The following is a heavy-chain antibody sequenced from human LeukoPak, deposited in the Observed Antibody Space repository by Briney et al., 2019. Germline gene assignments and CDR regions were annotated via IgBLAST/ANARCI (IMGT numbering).Heavy chain of an antibody. Sequence: SETLSLTCTVSGGSISSYYWSWIRQPPGKGLEWIGYTYYSGSTNYNPSLKSRVTISVDTSKNQFSLKLSSVTAADTAVYYCARETTIFGVVAGFDPWGQGTLVTVSS. V-gene: IGHV4-59*01. D-gene: IGHD3-3*01. CDR3: ARETTIFGVVAGFDP. CDR2: TYYSGST. J-gene: IGHJ5*02. CDR1: GGSISSYY.